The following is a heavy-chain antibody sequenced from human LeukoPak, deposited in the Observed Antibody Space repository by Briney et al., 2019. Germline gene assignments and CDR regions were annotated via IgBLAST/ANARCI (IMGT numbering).Heavy chain of an antibody. CDR1: GGSFSGYY. CDR2: INHSGST. D-gene: IGHD6-13*01. Sequence: SETLSLTCAVYGGSFSGYYWSWIRQPPGKGLEWIGEINHSGSTNYNSSLKSRVTISVDTSKNQFSLKLSSVTAADTAVYYCARRGRSSSWYARGAFDIWGQGTMVTVSS. V-gene: IGHV4-34*01. J-gene: IGHJ3*02. CDR3: ARRGRSSSWYARGAFDI.